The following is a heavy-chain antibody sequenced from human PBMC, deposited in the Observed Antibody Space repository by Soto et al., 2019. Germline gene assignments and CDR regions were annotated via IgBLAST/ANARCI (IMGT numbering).Heavy chain of an antibody. V-gene: IGHV3-23*01. J-gene: IGHJ4*02. CDR2: ISDIGGTT. CDR3: AREYSSAWKTLDY. D-gene: IGHD6-19*01. CDR1: GFTFNSYA. Sequence: GSLRLSCAASGFTFNSYAMSWVRQAPGKGLEWVSAISDIGGTTYYADSVKGRFTISRDNSKNTLYLQMNSLRAEDTAVYYCAREYSSAWKTLDYWGQGTLVTVSS.